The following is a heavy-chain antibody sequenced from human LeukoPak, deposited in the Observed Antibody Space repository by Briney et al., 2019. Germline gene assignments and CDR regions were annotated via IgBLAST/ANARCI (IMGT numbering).Heavy chain of an antibody. J-gene: IGHJ6*03. V-gene: IGHV7-4-1*02. Sequence: ASVKVSCKASGYTFTSYAMNGVRQAPGQGLDWMGWINTNTGNPTYAQGFTGRFVFSLDTSVSTAYLQISSLKAEDTAVYYCASAAAPYYYYYMDVWGKGTTVTVSS. CDR2: INTNTGNP. CDR1: GYTFTSYA. D-gene: IGHD6-13*01. CDR3: ASAAAPYYYYYMDV.